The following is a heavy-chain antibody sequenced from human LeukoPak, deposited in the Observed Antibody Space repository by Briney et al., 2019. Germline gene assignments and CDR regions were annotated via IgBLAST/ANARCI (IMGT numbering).Heavy chain of an antibody. CDR3: ARGRVVPAAIHPYDY. Sequence: SETLSLTCAVSGGSISSGGYSWSWIRQPPGKGLEWIGYIYHSGSTYYNPSLKSRVTISVDRSKNQFSLKLSSVTAADTAVYYCARGRVVPAAIHPYDYWGQGTLDTVSS. CDR1: GGSISSGGYS. J-gene: IGHJ4*02. V-gene: IGHV4-30-2*01. CDR2: IYHSGST. D-gene: IGHD2-2*01.